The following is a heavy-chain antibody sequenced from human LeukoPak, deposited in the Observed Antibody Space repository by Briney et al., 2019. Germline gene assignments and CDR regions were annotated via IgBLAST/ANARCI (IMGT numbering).Heavy chain of an antibody. Sequence: KTSETLSLTCAVSGGSISSGSYSWSWIRQPPGKGLEWIGYIYPRGSTYYNPSLKSRVILSLDKSANQFSLKLSSVTAADTAVYYCARHTSGLGYTDFDYWGQGTLVAVSS. D-gene: IGHD3-22*01. V-gene: IGHV4-30-2*01. CDR3: ARHTSGLGYTDFDY. CDR2: IYPRGST. J-gene: IGHJ4*02. CDR1: GGSISSGSYS.